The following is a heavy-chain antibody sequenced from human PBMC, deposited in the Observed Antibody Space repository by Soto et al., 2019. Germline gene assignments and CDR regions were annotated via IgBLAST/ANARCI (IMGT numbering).Heavy chain of an antibody. CDR1: GYSFTSYW. D-gene: IGHD1-26*01. CDR3: GRGRTGSYFTFVDV. Sequence: PGESLKISCKGAGYSFTSYWIGWVRQMPGKGLEWMGIINPSDSDTRYSPSFRGQVTMSTDTSENQFSLKLTSVTAADTAIYYCGRGRTGSYFTFVDVWGQGIKVTVSS. J-gene: IGHJ6*02. CDR2: INPSDSDT. V-gene: IGHV5-51*01.